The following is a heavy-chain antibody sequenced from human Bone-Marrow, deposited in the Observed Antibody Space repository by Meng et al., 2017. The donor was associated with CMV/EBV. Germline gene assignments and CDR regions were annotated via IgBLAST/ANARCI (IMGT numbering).Heavy chain of an antibody. J-gene: IGHJ6*02. D-gene: IGHD1-26*01. V-gene: IGHV4-4*02. CDR1: GGSISSSNW. Sequence: GSLRLSCAVSGGSISSSNWWSWVRQPPGKGLEWIGEIYHSGSTNYNTSLKSRVTISVDKSKNQFSLKLSSVTAADTAVYYCTIGSYYYYGMDVWGQGTTVTVSS. CDR3: TIGSYYYYGMDV. CDR2: IYHSGST.